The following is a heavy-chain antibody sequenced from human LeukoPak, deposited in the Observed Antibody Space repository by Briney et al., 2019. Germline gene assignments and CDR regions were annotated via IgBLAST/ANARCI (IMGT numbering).Heavy chain of an antibody. Sequence: GGSLRLSCAASGFTFSTYGMHWVRQAPGKGLEWVALVWSDGNGKFYADSVKGRFTISRDNSKNTVYLQMDSLRAEDTAVYYCVSVLTVTFDSWGQGTLVTVSS. CDR2: VWSDGNGK. CDR1: GFTFSTYG. D-gene: IGHD4-17*01. V-gene: IGHV3-33*01. CDR3: VSVLTVTFDS. J-gene: IGHJ4*02.